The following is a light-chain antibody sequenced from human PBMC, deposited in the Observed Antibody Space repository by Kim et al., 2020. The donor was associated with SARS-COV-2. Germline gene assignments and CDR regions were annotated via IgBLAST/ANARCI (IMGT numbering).Light chain of an antibody. CDR3: QQYYGTPPYT. CDR2: WAS. CDR1: QSVLYRSNNKNY. J-gene: IGKJ2*01. V-gene: IGKV4-1*01. Sequence: DILITQSPDSLAVSLGERAAINCKSSQSVLYRSNNKNYLAWYQQKPGQPPKLLIYWASARASGVPDRFSGSGSGTDFTLTINSLQAEDVAVYYCQQYYGTPPYTFGQGTKLEI.